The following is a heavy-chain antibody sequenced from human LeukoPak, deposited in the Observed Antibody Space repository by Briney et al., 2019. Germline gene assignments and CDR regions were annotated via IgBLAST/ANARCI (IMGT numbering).Heavy chain of an antibody. CDR3: ARDPSGDYGDYFDY. CDR2: INSDGSST. J-gene: IGHJ4*02. D-gene: IGHD4-17*01. Sequence: GGSLRLSCAASGCTFSSCWMHWIRQGPGKGLVWVSRINSDGSSTTYADSVKGRFTISRDNAKNTLYLQTNSLRAEDTAVYYCARDPSGDYGDYFDYWGQGTLVTVSS. CDR1: GCTFSSCW. V-gene: IGHV3-74*01.